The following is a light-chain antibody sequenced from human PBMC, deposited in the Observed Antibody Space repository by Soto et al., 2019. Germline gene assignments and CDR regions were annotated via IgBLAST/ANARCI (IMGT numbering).Light chain of an antibody. CDR1: QGVNIN. CDR3: QQYNNWPPFT. Sequence: EIVMTQSPATLSVSPGERATLSCRASQGVNINLAWYQQKPGQTPRLLIHSASTRAAGIPARFSGSGSGTDFTLTISSLQSEDFAVYYCQQYNNWPPFTFGQGTKLEIK. CDR2: SAS. J-gene: IGKJ2*01. V-gene: IGKV3-15*01.